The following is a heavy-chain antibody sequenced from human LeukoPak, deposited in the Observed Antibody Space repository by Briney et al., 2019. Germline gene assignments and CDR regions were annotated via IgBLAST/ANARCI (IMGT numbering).Heavy chain of an antibody. Sequence: GGSLRLSCAASGFTLSGYWMHWIRQVPGKGLVWVSRIDSDGRNTYYADSVKGRFTVSRDNAKNILYLQMNSLRDEDTAVYYCVTNRRSGTYGWFDPWGQGTLVTVSS. CDR1: GFTLSGYW. V-gene: IGHV3-74*01. CDR2: IDSDGRNT. CDR3: VTNRRSGTYGWFDP. J-gene: IGHJ5*02. D-gene: IGHD1-26*01.